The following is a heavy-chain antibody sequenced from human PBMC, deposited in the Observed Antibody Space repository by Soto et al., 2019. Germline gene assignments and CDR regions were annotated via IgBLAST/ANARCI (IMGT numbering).Heavy chain of an antibody. CDR1: GFTYDDYA. CDR3: VKVHGARSYEAGSD. J-gene: IGHJ4*02. V-gene: IGHV3-9*01. D-gene: IGHD3-10*01. CDR2: ISWNSGSV. Sequence: EVQVVESGGGLVQPGRSLRLSCVASGFTYDDYAMHWVRQAPGKGLEWVSGISWNSGSVGYADSVQGRFTISRENAKKSLYLQMNALSPEDTALYYGVKVHGARSYEAGSDWGQGNLVTVSS.